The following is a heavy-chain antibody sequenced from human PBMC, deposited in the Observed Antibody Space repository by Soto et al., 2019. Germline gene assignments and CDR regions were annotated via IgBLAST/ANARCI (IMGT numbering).Heavy chain of an antibody. D-gene: IGHD3-22*01. V-gene: IGHV4-31*03. CDR1: GGSISSGGYY. CDR3: AREIVVAAQGSFDY. CDR2: IYYSGST. Sequence: PSETLSLTCTVSGGSISSGGYYWSWIRQHPGKGLEWIGYIYYSGSTYYNPSLKSRVTISVDTSKNQFSLKLSSVTAADTAVYYCAREIVVAAQGSFDYWGQGTLVTVSS. J-gene: IGHJ4*02.